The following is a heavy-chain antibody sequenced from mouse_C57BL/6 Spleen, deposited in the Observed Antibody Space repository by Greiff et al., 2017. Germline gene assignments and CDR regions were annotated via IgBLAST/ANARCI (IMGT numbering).Heavy chain of an antibody. CDR2: IWGDGST. CDR3: AKEGNYDYDRGPYYYAMDY. J-gene: IGHJ4*01. D-gene: IGHD2-4*01. Sequence: VHLVESGPGLVAPSQSLSITCTVSGFSLTSYGVSWVRQPPGKGLEWLGVIWGDGSTNYHSALISRLSISKDNSKSQVFLKLNSLQTDDTATYYCAKEGNYDYDRGPYYYAMDYWGQGTSVTVSS. V-gene: IGHV2-3*01. CDR1: GFSLTSYG.